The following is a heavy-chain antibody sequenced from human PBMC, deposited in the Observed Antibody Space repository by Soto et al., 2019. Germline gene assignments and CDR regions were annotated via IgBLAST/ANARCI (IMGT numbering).Heavy chain of an antibody. CDR2: INSDGSST. Sequence: EVQLVESGGGLVQPGGSLRLSCAASGFTFSSYWMHWVRQAPGKGLVWVSRINSDGSSTSYADSVKGRFTISRDNAKNTLYLQMNSLRAEDTAVYYCARGAYDYYGMDVWGQGTTVTVSS. CDR3: ARGAYDYYGMDV. V-gene: IGHV3-74*01. J-gene: IGHJ6*02. CDR1: GFTFSSYW.